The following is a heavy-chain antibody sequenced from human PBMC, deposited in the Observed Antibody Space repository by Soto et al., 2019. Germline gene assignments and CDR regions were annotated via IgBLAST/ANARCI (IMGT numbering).Heavy chain of an antibody. Sequence: QVHLVESGGGVVQPGRSLRLSCAASGFTFRSYGMHWVRQAPGKGLEWVAGIWYDGNYKFYAESVKGRFTISRDNSKNTLYLQVNSLRTEDTAVYYCARRLQYPRDYGMDVWGQGTTVTVS. D-gene: IGHD4-4*01. V-gene: IGHV3-33*01. CDR1: GFTFRSYG. J-gene: IGHJ6*02. CDR2: IWYDGNYK. CDR3: ARRLQYPRDYGMDV.